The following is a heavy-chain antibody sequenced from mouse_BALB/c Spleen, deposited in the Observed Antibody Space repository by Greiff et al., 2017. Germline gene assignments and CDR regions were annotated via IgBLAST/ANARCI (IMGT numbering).Heavy chain of an antibody. D-gene: IGHD4-1*01. Sequence: EVQLQQSGAELVKPGASVKLSCTASGFNIKDTYMHWVKQRPEQGLEWIGRIDPANGNTKYDPKFQGKATITADTSSNTAYLQLSSLTSEDTAVYYCARNWDYAMDDWGQGTSVTVSS. J-gene: IGHJ4*01. CDR2: IDPANGNT. CDR3: ARNWDYAMDD. CDR1: GFNIKDTY. V-gene: IGHV14-3*02.